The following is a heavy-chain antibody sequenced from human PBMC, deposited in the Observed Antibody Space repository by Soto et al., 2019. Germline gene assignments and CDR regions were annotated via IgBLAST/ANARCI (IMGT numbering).Heavy chain of an antibody. V-gene: IGHV2-5*02. J-gene: IGHJ6*02. CDR1: GFSLSTSGVG. CDR2: IYWDDDN. CDR3: ANISSPDYYYGMDV. D-gene: IGHD6-6*01. Sequence: QITLKESGPTLVKPTQTLTLTCTFSGFSLSTSGVGVGWIRQPPGKALEWLALIYWDDDNRYSPSLKSRLTITKDTSKHQVVLTMTNMDPVDTATYYCANISSPDYYYGMDVWGQGNTVTVSS.